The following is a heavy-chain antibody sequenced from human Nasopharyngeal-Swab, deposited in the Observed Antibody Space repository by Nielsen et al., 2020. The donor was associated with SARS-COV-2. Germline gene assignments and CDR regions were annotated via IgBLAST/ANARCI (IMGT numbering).Heavy chain of an antibody. V-gene: IGHV3-66*01. J-gene: IGHJ6*02. D-gene: IGHD6-13*01. CDR3: ARRYGSSWYFGMDV. Sequence: VRQAPGKGLEWVSVIYSGGSTYYAGSVKGRFTISRDNSKNTLYLQMNSLRAEDTAVYYCARRYGSSWYFGMDVWGQGTTVTVSS. CDR2: IYSGGST.